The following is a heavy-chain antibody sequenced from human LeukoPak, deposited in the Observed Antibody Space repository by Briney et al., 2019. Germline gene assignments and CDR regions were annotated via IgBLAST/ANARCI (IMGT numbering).Heavy chain of an antibody. J-gene: IGHJ5*02. V-gene: IGHV4-59*02. D-gene: IGHD2-15*01. Sequence: SETLSLTCSVSGGSVRSYYWSWIRQPPGKGLEWIAYIYYSGSANYNPSLKSRVTISIDTSKNQFSLKLTSVTAGDTAVYYCARDSSCGGGTCYDTWGQGTLVTVSS. CDR3: ARDSSCGGGTCYDT. CDR1: GGSVRSYY. CDR2: IYYSGSA.